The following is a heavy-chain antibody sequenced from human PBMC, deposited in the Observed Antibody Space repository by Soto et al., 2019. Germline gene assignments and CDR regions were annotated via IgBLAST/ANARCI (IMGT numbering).Heavy chain of an antibody. J-gene: IGHJ3*02. Sequence: QLQLQESGPGLVKPSETLSLTCTVSGGSISSSSYYWGWIRQPPGKGPECIGSIYYSGSTYYNPSLKRRVTISRDTSKNQFYLHLSSVPAADTAVYYCARRRRSPPEEAAYDGFDIWGQGTMVTVSS. CDR1: GGSISSSSYY. V-gene: IGHV4-39*01. CDR2: IYYSGST. CDR3: ARRRRSPPEEAAYDGFDI. D-gene: IGHD2-15*01.